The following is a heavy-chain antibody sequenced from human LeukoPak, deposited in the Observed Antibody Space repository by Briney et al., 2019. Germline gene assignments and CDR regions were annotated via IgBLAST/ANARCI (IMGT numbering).Heavy chain of an antibody. J-gene: IGHJ4*02. V-gene: IGHV4-34*01. CDR2: INHSGST. CDR3: ARHFRPNYYGSGKPSYYFDY. D-gene: IGHD3-10*01. CDR1: GGSFSGYY. Sequence: PSETLSLTCAVYGGSFSGYYWSWIRQPPGKGLEWIGEINHSGSTNYNPSLKSRVTISVDTSKNQFSLKLSSVTAADTAVYYCARHFRPNYYGSGKPSYYFDYWGQGTLVTVSS.